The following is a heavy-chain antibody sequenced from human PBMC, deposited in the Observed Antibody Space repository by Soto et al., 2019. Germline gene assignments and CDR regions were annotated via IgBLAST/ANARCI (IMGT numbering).Heavy chain of an antibody. D-gene: IGHD3-16*02. CDR3: ARARGITFGGVIADYFDY. CDR1: GGSISSGGYY. Sequence: QVQLQESGPGLVKPSQTLSLTCTVYGGSISSGGYYWSWIRQHPGKGLEWIGYIYYSGSTYYNPSLKSRVTISVDTSKNQFSLKLSSVTAADTAVYYCARARGITFGGVIADYFDYWGQGTLVTVSS. CDR2: IYYSGST. V-gene: IGHV4-31*03. J-gene: IGHJ4*02.